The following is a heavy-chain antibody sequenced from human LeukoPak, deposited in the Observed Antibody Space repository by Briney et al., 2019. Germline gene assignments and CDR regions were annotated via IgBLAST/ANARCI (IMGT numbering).Heavy chain of an antibody. J-gene: IGHJ4*02. Sequence: GGSLRLSCAASGFVVSSNYLAWVRQAPGEGLEWVSFMYSDNNIYYADSVKGRFTISRDNSKNTFCLQMNSLRVEDTAIYYCARGILGLIPIDYWGQGTLVTVSS. CDR3: ARGILGLIPIDY. D-gene: IGHD1-26*01. V-gene: IGHV3-53*01. CDR1: GFVVSSNY. CDR2: MYSDNNI.